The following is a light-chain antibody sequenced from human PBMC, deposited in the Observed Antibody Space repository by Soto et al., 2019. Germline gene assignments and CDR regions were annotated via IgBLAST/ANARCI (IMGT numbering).Light chain of an antibody. J-gene: IGKJ2*01. CDR2: DAS. CDR3: QQRSNWPRT. CDR1: QSVSSH. Sequence: EIVLTQSPATLSLSPGERATLSCRASQSVSSHLAWYQQKPGQAPRLLIYDASNRATGIPARFSGSGSGSDFTLTISSLEPEDSAVYYCQQRSNWPRTFGQGTKLEIK. V-gene: IGKV3-11*01.